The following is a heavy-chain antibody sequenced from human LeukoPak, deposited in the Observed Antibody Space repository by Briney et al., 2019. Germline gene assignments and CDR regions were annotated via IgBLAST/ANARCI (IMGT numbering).Heavy chain of an antibody. CDR1: GFTFSSYS. CDR3: ARPLYGSGSTLDY. D-gene: IGHD3-10*01. CDR2: ISSSSSYI. J-gene: IGHJ4*02. V-gene: IGHV3-21*01. Sequence: GGSLRLSCAASGFTFSSYSMNWVRQAPGKGLEWVSSISSSSSYIYYADSVKGRFTISRDNAKNSLYLQMNSLRAEDTAVYYCARPLYGSGSTLDYWGQGTLVTVSS.